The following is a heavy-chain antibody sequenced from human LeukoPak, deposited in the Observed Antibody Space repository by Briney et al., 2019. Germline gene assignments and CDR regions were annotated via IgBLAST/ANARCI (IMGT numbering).Heavy chain of an antibody. Sequence: SETLSLTCTVSAGFISNYSWGWIRQPPGKVLEWIGYTHYSGSTTFNPSLKSRSTLSLTPSKNQFSLKLSSVTAADTAVYYCAAGWTSSSWELDYWGQGTLVTVSS. V-gene: IGHV4-59*01. D-gene: IGHD6-13*01. CDR1: AGFISNYS. J-gene: IGHJ4*02. CDR3: AAGWTSSSWELDY. CDR2: THYSGST.